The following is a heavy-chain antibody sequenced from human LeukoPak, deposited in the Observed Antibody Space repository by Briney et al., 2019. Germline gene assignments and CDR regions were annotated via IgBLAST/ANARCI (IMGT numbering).Heavy chain of an antibody. CDR3: ARGKISGYNTNWFDP. CDR1: GYTFTSYD. Sequence: ASVKVSCKASGYTFTSYDINWVRQATGQGLEWMGWMNPNSGNTGYAQKFQGRVTMTWNTSISTAYMELSSLRSEDTAVYYCARGKISGYNTNWFDPWGQGTLVTVSS. D-gene: IGHD5-24*01. V-gene: IGHV1-8*01. CDR2: MNPNSGNT. J-gene: IGHJ5*02.